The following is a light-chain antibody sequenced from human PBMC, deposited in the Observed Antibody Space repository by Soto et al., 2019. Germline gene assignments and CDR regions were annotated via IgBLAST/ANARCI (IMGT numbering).Light chain of an antibody. V-gene: IGKV3-20*01. CDR3: QQYGSSPLT. CDR2: GAS. CDR1: QSVSSSY. J-gene: IGKJ4*01. Sequence: EIVLTQSPGTLSLSPGERATLSCRASQSVSSSYLAWYQQKPGQAPRLLIYGASSRATGIPDRFSGSGSGTDFTLTISNLEPEDFAVYYCQQYGSSPLTFGGGTKVDIK.